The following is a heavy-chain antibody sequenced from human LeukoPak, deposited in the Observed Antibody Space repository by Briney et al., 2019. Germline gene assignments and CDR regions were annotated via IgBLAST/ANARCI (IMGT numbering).Heavy chain of an antibody. Sequence: GASVKVSCKASGYTFTSYYMHWVRQAPGQGLEWMGWINPNSGGTNYAQKFQGRVTMTRDTSISTAYMELSRLRSDDTAVYYCARDEVVVAANGYYYGMDVWGQGTTVTVSS. CDR3: ARDEVVVAANGYYYGMDV. D-gene: IGHD2-15*01. J-gene: IGHJ6*02. CDR2: INPNSGGT. V-gene: IGHV1-2*02. CDR1: GYTFTSYY.